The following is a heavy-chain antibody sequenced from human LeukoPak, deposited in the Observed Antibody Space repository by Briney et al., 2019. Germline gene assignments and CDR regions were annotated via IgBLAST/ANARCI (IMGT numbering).Heavy chain of an antibody. CDR3: ARDSQDLYSNDAFDI. V-gene: IGHV1-18*01. CDR1: GYTFTTYG. CDR2: VSSYNGNT. D-gene: IGHD3-10*01. J-gene: IGHJ3*02. Sequence: GASVKVSCKTSGYTFTTYGITWVRQAPGQGLEWMGWVSSYNGNTNYAQKLQGRVTMTTDTSTSTAYMELRSLRSDDTAVYYCARDSQDLYSNDAFDIWGQGTMVTVSS.